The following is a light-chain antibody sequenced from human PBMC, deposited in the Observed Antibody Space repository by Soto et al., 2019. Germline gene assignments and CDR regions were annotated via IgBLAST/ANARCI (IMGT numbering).Light chain of an antibody. CDR3: QQYATYAPST. CDR1: QSISSW. V-gene: IGKV1-5*03. Sequence: DIQMTQSPSSVTASVGDSVTITCRASQSISSWVAWYQQKPGKGPKLLIYKASHLESGVPSRFSGSGSATEFSLTISSLESGDSGTYHCQQYATYAPSTFGQGTKVDI. CDR2: KAS. J-gene: IGKJ1*01.